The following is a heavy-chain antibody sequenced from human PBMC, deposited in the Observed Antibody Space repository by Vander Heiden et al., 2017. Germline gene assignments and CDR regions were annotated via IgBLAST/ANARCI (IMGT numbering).Heavy chain of an antibody. CDR1: GFTFSSYT. V-gene: IGHV3-48*02. CDR2: ISSDSTTI. Sequence: EVQLVESGGGLVPPGGSLRPSCAVSGFTFSSYTMNWVRQAPGKGLEWLSYISSDSTTIYYADSVKGRVTISRDNAKNSLYLQMNSLRDEDTAVYYCTAGSPVDYWGQGTLVTVSS. D-gene: IGHD6-25*01. CDR3: TAGSPVDY. J-gene: IGHJ4*02.